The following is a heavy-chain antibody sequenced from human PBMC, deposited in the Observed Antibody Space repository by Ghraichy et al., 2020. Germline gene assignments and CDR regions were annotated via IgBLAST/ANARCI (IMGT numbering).Heavy chain of an antibody. V-gene: IGHV3-48*02. CDR1: GFTFSAYS. CDR2: ITSSSRTK. D-gene: IGHD4-23*01. J-gene: IGHJ6*02. CDR3: ARGSTVVRFFYYDGMDV. Sequence: GESLRLSCGGSGFTFSAYSMNWVRQSPGRGLEWVSYITSSSRTKSYADSVKGRFTISRDNAQNSLYLQMNSLRDEDTAVYYCARGSTVVRFFYYDGMDVWGQGTTVTVSS.